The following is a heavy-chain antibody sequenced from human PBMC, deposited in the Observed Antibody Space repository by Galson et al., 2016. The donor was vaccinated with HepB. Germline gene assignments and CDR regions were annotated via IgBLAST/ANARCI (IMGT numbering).Heavy chain of an antibody. CDR2: IMHSGATT. CDR3: TKDSSSAIWHL. J-gene: IGHJ4*02. CDR1: GFIFSIYA. Sequence: SLRLSCAASGFIFSIYAMNWVRQAPGKGLKWVSTIMHSGATTYYADSVRGRFTVSRDNFRNTLYLQMNNLRAEDAAVYYCTKDSSSAIWHLWGQGTLVTVSS. D-gene: IGHD6-25*01. V-gene: IGHV3-23*01.